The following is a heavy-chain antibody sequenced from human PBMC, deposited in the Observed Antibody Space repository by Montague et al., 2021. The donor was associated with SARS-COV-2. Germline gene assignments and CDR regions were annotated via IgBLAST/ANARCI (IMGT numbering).Heavy chain of an antibody. CDR3: AGDLEGIDV. D-gene: IGHD3-10*01. CDR1: GGSISYGGYF. CDR2: IDKSGTT. J-gene: IGHJ6*02. V-gene: IGHV4-31*03. Sequence: TLSLTCTVSGGSISYGGYFWNWIRQHPGKGLEWIVYIDKSGTTQYNPSLKSRVSLSVDTSKNQFSLSLRAATAADTALCYCAGDLEGIDVWGQGTTVIVSS.